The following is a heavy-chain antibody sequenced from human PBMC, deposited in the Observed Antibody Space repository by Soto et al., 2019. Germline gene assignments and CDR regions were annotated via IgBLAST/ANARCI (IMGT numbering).Heavy chain of an antibody. CDR3: ARKAAGGRNFAC. CDR1: GFTFSDYY. Sequence: QVELVESGGGMVNPGGSLRLSCAASGFTFSDYYMTWIRQAPGKRLELVSYISSSGSAIYYADSVKGRFTISRDNAKNPLYLQMNSLRADDTAVYYCARKAAGGRNFACWGQGPLVTVSS. CDR2: ISSSGSAI. J-gene: IGHJ4*02. V-gene: IGHV3-11*01. D-gene: IGHD6-13*01.